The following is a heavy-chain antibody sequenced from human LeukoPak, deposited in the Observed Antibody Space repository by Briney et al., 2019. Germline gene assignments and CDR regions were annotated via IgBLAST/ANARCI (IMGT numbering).Heavy chain of an antibody. CDR1: GGSFSGYY. J-gene: IGHJ6*02. V-gene: IGHV4-59*01. CDR3: AREAWVPLGYYGMDV. Sequence: PSETLSRTCAVYGGSFSGYYWSWIRQPPGKGLEWIGYIYYSGSTNYNPSLKSRVTISVDTSKNQFSLKLSSVTAADTAVYYCAREAWVPLGYYGMDVWGQGTTVTVSS. CDR2: IYYSGST. D-gene: IGHD3-10*01.